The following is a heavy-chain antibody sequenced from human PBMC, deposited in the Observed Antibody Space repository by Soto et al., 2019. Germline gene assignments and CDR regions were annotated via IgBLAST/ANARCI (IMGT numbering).Heavy chain of an antibody. D-gene: IGHD5-12*01. Sequence: QVQLVESGGGVVQPGRSLRLSCAASGFTFSSYAMHWVRQAPGKGLEWVAVISYDGSNKYYADSVKGRFTISRDNSKNTLYLQMNSLSAEDTAVYYCARDLGDGYNYFGYWGQGTLVTVSS. CDR3: ARDLGDGYNYFGY. J-gene: IGHJ4*02. CDR2: ISYDGSNK. V-gene: IGHV3-30-3*01. CDR1: GFTFSSYA.